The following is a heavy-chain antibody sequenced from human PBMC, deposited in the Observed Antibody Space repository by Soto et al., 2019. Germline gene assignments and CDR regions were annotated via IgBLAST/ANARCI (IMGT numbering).Heavy chain of an antibody. V-gene: IGHV3-53*01. Sequence: EVQLVESGGGLIQPGGSLRLSCAVSGFTVSNNYMSWVHQAPGKGLEGVSVIYSGGYTAYGDSVKGRFTISRDNSKNTLYLKRKCRGAVDPAVFYLGASPGGGGYWGQGTLVTVSS. CDR2: IYSGGYT. CDR3: GASPGGGGY. D-gene: IGHD3-16*01. J-gene: IGHJ4*02. CDR1: GFTVSNNY.